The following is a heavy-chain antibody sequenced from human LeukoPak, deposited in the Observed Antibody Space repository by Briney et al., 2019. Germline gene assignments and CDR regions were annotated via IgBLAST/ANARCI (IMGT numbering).Heavy chain of an antibody. CDR2: IIPIFGTA. CDR3: AREVTPFDAFDI. D-gene: IGHD2-21*02. Sequence: ASVKVSCKASGYTFTSYAISWVRQAPGQGLEWMGRIIPIFGTANYAQKFQGRVTITTDESTSTAYMELSSLRSEDTAVYYCAREVTPFDAFDIWGQGTMVTVSS. V-gene: IGHV1-69*05. J-gene: IGHJ3*02. CDR1: GYTFTSYA.